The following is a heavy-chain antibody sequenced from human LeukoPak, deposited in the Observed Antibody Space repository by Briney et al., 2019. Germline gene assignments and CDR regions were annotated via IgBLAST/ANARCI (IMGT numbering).Heavy chain of an antibody. V-gene: IGHV3-21*01. CDR2: ISSSSSYI. Sequence: PGGSPRLSCAASGFTFSSYSMNWVRQAPGKGLEWVSSISSSSSYIYYADSVKGRFTISRDNAKNSLYLQMNSLRAEDTAVYYCARALGYCSGGSCYGYWGQGTLVTVSS. CDR3: ARALGYCSGGSCYGY. J-gene: IGHJ4*02. CDR1: GFTFSSYS. D-gene: IGHD2-15*01.